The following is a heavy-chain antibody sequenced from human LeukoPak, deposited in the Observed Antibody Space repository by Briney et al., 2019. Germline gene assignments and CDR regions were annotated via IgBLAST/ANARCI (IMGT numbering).Heavy chain of an antibody. CDR2: ISSSGSTI. D-gene: IGHD4-17*01. CDR1: GFTFSSYE. J-gene: IGHJ4*02. V-gene: IGHV3-48*03. Sequence: GGSLRLSCAASGFTFSSYEMNWVRQAPGKGLEWVSYISSSGSTIYYADSVKGRFTISRDNAKNSLYLQMNSLRAEDTAIYYCAKDLTTVTSQGDYWGQGSLVTVSS. CDR3: AKDLTTVTSQGDY.